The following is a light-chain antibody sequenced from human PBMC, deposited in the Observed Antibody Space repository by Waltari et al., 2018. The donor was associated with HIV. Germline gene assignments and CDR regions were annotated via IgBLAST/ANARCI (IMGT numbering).Light chain of an antibody. J-gene: IGLJ1*01. Sequence: SYELTQPPSVSVSPGQMARITCSGDTLPMQNAYWYQQRPGQAPVLVIFEDTERPSGIPERFSGSSSGTTVTLIISEVQEEDEADYFCQSADSTGSFVFGTGTKVTVL. CDR1: TLPMQN. CDR3: QSADSTGSFV. V-gene: IGLV3-25*03. CDR2: EDT.